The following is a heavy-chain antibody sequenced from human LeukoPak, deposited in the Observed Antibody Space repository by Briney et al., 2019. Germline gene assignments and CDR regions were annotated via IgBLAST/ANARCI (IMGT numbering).Heavy chain of an antibody. CDR2: INYSGST. V-gene: IGHV4-59*08. CDR3: ARLIAARHPLGFDP. J-gene: IGHJ5*02. D-gene: IGHD6-6*01. CDR1: GGSISTYY. Sequence: SETLSLTCTVSGGSISTYYWSWIRQSPGKGLEWIGYINYSGSTIYNPSLQSRVTISVDTSKNQFSLKLSSVTAADTAVYYCARLIAARHPLGFDPWGQGTLVTVSS.